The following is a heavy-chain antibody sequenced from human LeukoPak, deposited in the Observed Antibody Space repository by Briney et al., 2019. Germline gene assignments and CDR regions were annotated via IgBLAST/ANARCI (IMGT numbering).Heavy chain of an antibody. CDR3: ARGGVDIVATLTPLESWFDP. D-gene: IGHD5-12*01. CDR1: GFTFSSYD. J-gene: IGHJ5*02. CDR2: IGTAGDT. Sequence: GGSLRLSCAASGFTFSSYDMHWVRQATGKGLDGVSAIGTAGDTYYPGSVKGRFTISREKAKNSLYLQMNSLRAGDTAVYYCARGGVDIVATLTPLESWFDPWGQGTLVTVSS. V-gene: IGHV3-13*01.